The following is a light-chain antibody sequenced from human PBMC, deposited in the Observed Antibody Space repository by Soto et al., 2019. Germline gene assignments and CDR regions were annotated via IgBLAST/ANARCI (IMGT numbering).Light chain of an antibody. J-gene: IGKJ4*01. CDR2: GTS. V-gene: IGKV3-20*01. CDR3: EYYGTSIT. Sequence: EIVLTQSPGTLSLSPGERVTLSCRASQSIDNNHLAWYQQKPGQAPRLLIHGTSNRATGIPDMFSGSGSGTDFTLTFSRLEPEDFAVYYCEYYGTSITFGGGTKVEIK. CDR1: QSIDNNH.